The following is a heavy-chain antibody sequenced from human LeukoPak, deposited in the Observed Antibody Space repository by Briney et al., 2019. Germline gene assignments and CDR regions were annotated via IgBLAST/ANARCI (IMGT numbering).Heavy chain of an antibody. J-gene: IGHJ4*02. CDR1: GFTFSSYS. V-gene: IGHV3-48*04. CDR2: ISSSSSTI. D-gene: IGHD3-16*02. CDR3: ARHRTASDY. Sequence: GGSLRLSCAASGFTFSSYSMNWVRQAPGKGLEWVSYISSSSSTIYYADSAKGRFTISRDNAKNSLSLQMNSLRAEDTAVYYCARHRTASDYWGQGTLVTVSS.